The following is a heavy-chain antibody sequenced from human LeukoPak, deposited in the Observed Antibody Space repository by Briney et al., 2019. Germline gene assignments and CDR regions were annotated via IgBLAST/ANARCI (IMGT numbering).Heavy chain of an antibody. D-gene: IGHD2-2*01. Sequence: SETLSLTCSVSGQSSTTYRWSWIRQSAAKGLEWMGRIDEDGSTTYSPSLRSRVTVSADTSKNQVSLKLKFVTAADTAVYFCARGYRSTTHCHFDSWGRGTLVTVSS. CDR1: GQSSTTYR. CDR2: IDEDGST. V-gene: IGHV4-4*07. J-gene: IGHJ5*01. CDR3: ARGYRSTTHCHFDS.